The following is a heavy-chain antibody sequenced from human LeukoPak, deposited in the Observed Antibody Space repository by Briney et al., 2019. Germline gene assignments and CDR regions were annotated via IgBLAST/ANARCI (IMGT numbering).Heavy chain of an antibody. D-gene: IGHD2-8*01. Sequence: GGSLRLSCAACGFTFSIYAMHWVRQAPGKGLEWLAFISYDGSNKYYADSVKGRFTISRDNSKNTLYLQMNSLRAEDTAVYYCARFGVGYCINGVCYDTDYYFDYWGQGTLVTVSS. V-gene: IGHV3-30-3*01. J-gene: IGHJ4*02. CDR1: GFTFSIYA. CDR2: ISYDGSNK. CDR3: ARFGVGYCINGVCYDTDYYFDY.